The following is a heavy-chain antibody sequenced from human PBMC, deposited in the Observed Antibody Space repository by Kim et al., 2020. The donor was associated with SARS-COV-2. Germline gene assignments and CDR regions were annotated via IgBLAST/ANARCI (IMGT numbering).Heavy chain of an antibody. V-gene: IGHV1-69*01. D-gene: IGHD3-22*01. Sequence: AQKFQGRVTITADESTGTAYMELSSLRSEDTAVYYCARVGGYDSSGYYSDYWGQGTLVTVSS. J-gene: IGHJ4*02. CDR3: ARVGGYDSSGYYSDY.